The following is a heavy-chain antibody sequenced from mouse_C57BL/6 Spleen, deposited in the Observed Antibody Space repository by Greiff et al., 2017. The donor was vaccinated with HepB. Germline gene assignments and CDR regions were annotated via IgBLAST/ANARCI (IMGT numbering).Heavy chain of an antibody. V-gene: IGHV14-4*01. J-gene: IGHJ2*01. CDR3: TTGSAVYFDY. Sequence: EVQLQQSGAELVRPGASVKLSCTASGFNIKDDYMHWVKQRPEQGLEWIGWIDPENGDTEYASKFQGKATITADTSSNTAYLQLSSLTSEDTAVYYCTTGSAVYFDYWGQGTTLTVSS. CDR2: IDPENGDT. CDR1: GFNIKDDY.